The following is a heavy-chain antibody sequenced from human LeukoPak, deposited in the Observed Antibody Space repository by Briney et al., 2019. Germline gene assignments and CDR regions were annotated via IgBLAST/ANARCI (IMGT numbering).Heavy chain of an antibody. CDR1: GFTFSSYA. Sequence: GGSLRLSCAASGFTFSSYAMSWVRQAPGKGLEWVSAISGSGGSTYYADSVKGRFTISRDNSKNTLYLQMNSLRAEDTAVYYCASYEPLYDSSGYRSPAEYFQHWGQGTLVTVSS. CDR3: ASYEPLYDSSGYRSPAEYFQH. J-gene: IGHJ1*01. CDR2: ISGSGGST. V-gene: IGHV3-23*01. D-gene: IGHD3-22*01.